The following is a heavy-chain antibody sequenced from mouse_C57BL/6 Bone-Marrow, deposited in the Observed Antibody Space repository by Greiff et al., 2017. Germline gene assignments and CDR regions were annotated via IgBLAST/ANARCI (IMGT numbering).Heavy chain of an antibody. J-gene: IGHJ3*01. V-gene: IGHV3-6*01. Sequence: LVESGPGLVKPSQSLSLTCSVTGYSITSGYYWNWIRQFPGNKLEWMGYISYDGSNNYNPSLKNRISITRDTSKNQFFLKLNSVTTEDTATYYCARERRDGNWFAYWGQGTLVTVSA. CDR2: ISYDGSN. CDR3: ARERRDGNWFAY. CDR1: GYSITSGYY. D-gene: IGHD2-1*01.